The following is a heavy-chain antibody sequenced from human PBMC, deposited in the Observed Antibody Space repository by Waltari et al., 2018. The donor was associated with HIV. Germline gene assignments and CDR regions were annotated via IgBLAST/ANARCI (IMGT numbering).Heavy chain of an antibody. J-gene: IGHJ4*02. CDR2: ISNDGRSK. Sequence: QVQLVESGGGVVQPGRSRRLSCAASGFTFSSFGMHWVRQAPGKGLEWVAVISNDGRSKYYADSVKGRFTISRDNSKNTLYLHMNSLRAEDTAVYYCASQFYSDSTTYYYGLDYWGQGTLVTVSS. D-gene: IGHD3-22*01. CDR3: ASQFYSDSTTYYYGLDY. V-gene: IGHV3-30*04. CDR1: GFTFSSFG.